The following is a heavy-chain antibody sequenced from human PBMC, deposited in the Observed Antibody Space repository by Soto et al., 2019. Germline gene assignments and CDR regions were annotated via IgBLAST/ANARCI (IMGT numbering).Heavy chain of an antibody. D-gene: IGHD6-19*01. CDR3: AKEVAVAGDLDY. J-gene: IGHJ4*01. CDR1: GFIFRDFY. CDR2: ISSSSSST. Sequence: PGGSLRLSCAASGFIFRDFYMSWIRQVPGKGLEWLSKISSSSSSTDYADCVKGRFTISRDNSKNTLYLQMESLRPEDTAVYYCAKEVAVAGDLDYWGHGTLVTVSS. V-gene: IGHV3-11*06.